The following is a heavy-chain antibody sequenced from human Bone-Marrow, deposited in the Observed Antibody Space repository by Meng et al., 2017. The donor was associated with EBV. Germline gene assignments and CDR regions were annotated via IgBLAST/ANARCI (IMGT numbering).Heavy chain of an antibody. Sequence: VQLVHVGADGKKPGSSVKVPCKASGGTFSSYAISWVRQAPGQGLEWMGGIIPIFGTANYAQKFQGRVTITADKSTSTAYMELSSLRSEDTAVYYCARAGVLGYCSSTSCYRFDYWGQGTLVTVSS. CDR3: ARAGVLGYCSSTSCYRFDY. CDR1: GGTFSSYA. D-gene: IGHD2-2*01. CDR2: IIPIFGTA. J-gene: IGHJ4*02. V-gene: IGHV1-69*06.